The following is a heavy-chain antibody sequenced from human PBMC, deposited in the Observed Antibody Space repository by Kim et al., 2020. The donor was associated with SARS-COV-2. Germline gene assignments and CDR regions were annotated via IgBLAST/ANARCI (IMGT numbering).Heavy chain of an antibody. D-gene: IGHD4-4*01. J-gene: IGHJ6*01. CDR3: AKGAVIGQAYYFGMDV. Sequence: SVKGRFTISRDNSKNTLYLQMNSLRAEDTAVYYCAKGAVIGQAYYFGMDVWGQGTTVTVSS. V-gene: IGHV3-23*01.